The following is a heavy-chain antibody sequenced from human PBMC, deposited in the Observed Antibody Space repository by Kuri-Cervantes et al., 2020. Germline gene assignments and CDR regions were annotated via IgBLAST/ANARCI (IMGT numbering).Heavy chain of an antibody. CDR2: INPNSGGT. CDR1: GYTFTSYY. J-gene: IGHJ6*02. V-gene: IGHV1-2*02. D-gene: IGHD6-19*01. CDR3: ARVMAGTFYYYYYGMDV. Sequence: ASVKVSCKASGYTFTSYYMHWVRQAPGQGPEWMGWINPNSGGTNYAQKFQGRVTMTRNTSISTAYMELSSLRSEDTAVYYCARVMAGTFYYYYYGMDVWGQGTTVTVSS.